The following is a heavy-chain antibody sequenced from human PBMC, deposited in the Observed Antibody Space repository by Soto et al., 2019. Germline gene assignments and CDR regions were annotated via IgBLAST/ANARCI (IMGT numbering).Heavy chain of an antibody. CDR2: IIPIFGTA. CDR1: GGTFSSYA. J-gene: IGHJ5*02. D-gene: IGHD6-13*01. V-gene: IGHV1-69*13. Sequence: GASVKVSCKASGGTFSSYAISWVRQAPGQGLEWMGGIIPIFGTANYAQKFQGGVTITADESTSTAYMELSSLRSEDTAVYYCARGGSSWSDNWFDPWGQGTLVTVSS. CDR3: ARGGSSWSDNWFDP.